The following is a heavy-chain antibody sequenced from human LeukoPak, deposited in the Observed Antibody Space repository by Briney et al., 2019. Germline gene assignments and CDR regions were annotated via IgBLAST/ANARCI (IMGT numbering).Heavy chain of an antibody. D-gene: IGHD3-3*01. J-gene: IGHJ4*02. Sequence: SETLSLTCTVSGGSISSYYWSWIRQPPGKGLEWIGSIYHSGSTYYNPSPKSRVTISVDTSKNQFSLKLSSVTAADTAVYYCASYDFWSGYYLHWGQGTLVTVSS. CDR1: GGSISSYY. V-gene: IGHV4-59*12. CDR2: IYHSGST. CDR3: ASYDFWSGYYLH.